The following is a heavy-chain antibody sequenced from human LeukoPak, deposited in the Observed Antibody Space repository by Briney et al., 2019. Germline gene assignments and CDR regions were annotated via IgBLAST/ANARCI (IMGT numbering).Heavy chain of an antibody. J-gene: IGHJ4*02. Sequence: GGSLRLSCAASGFTFSSYWMSWVRQAPGKGLEWVANIKQDGSEKYYVDSVKGRFTISRDNAKNSVYLQMNSLRAEDTAVYYCASLSSSWYVNYWGQGTLVTVSS. CDR1: GFTFSSYW. CDR3: ASLSSSWYVNY. D-gene: IGHD6-13*01. CDR2: IKQDGSEK. V-gene: IGHV3-7*01.